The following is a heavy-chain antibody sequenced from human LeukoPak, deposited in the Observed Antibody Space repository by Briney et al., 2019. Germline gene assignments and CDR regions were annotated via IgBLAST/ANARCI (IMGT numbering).Heavy chain of an antibody. J-gene: IGHJ4*02. CDR1: GFTFSDYY. V-gene: IGHV3-72*01. Sequence: GGSLRLSCAASGFTFSDYYMDWVRQAPGRGLEWVGRIRNEADSYTTEYAASVQGGFTISRDDSRSSMFLQMNSLKAEDTAVYYCARVSSGGYYYFDYWGQGTLVTVSS. D-gene: IGHD3-22*01. CDR2: IRNEADSYTT. CDR3: ARVSSGGYYYFDY.